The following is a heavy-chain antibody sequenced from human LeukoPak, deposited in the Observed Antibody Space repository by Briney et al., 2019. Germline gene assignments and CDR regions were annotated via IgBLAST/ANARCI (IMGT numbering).Heavy chain of an antibody. CDR3: SRKRWFGELFLFDY. CDR1: GYSISSGYY. D-gene: IGHD3-10*01. J-gene: IGHJ4*02. Sequence: SSETLSLTCAVSGYSISSGYYWGWIRQPPGKGLEWIGSIYHSGSTYYNPSLKSRVTTSVDTSKNQFSLKLSSVTAADTAVYYCSRKRWFGELFLFDYWGQGTLVTVSS. CDR2: IYHSGST. V-gene: IGHV4-38-2*01.